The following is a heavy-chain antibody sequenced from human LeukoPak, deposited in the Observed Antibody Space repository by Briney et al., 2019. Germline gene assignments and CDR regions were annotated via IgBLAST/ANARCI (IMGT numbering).Heavy chain of an antibody. CDR2: AYHSGIT. CDR3: ARGSLKITGTFDY. D-gene: IGHD4-17*01. J-gene: IGHJ4*02. CDR1: GDSISSYD. Sequence: PSETLSLTCTVSGDSISSYDWSWIRQPPGKGLEWIGYAYHSGITNYNPSLKSRVTISVDTSKNQFSLKLSSVTAADTAVYYCARGSLKITGTFDYWGQGTLVTVSS. V-gene: IGHV4-59*01.